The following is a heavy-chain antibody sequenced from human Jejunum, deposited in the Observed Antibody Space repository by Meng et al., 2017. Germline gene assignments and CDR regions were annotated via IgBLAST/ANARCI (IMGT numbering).Heavy chain of an antibody. CDR3: ARPHTSA. J-gene: IGHJ5*02. D-gene: IGHD2-21*01. Sequence: QLQVQESCPGLVKPSATLSLTCTVSGGSISSSSYYWGWIRQPPGKGLEWIGTMYYHGSTYYNPSLKSRVTISVDTSKNQFSLKLSSVTAADTAVYYCARPHTSAWGQGTLVTVSS. V-gene: IGHV4-39*01. CDR2: MYYHGST. CDR1: GGSISSSSYY.